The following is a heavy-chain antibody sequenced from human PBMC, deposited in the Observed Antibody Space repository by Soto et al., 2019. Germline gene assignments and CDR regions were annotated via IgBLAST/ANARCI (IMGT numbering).Heavy chain of an antibody. V-gene: IGHV3-33*01. CDR1: GFTFSSYG. CDR2: IWFDGSNK. CDR3: ATTGPY. J-gene: IGHJ4*02. Sequence: QVQLVESGGGVVQPGRSLRLSCAAPGFTFSSYGMHWVRQAPGKGLEWVAVIWFDGSNKFYADSVTDRFTISRDNSKNTVSLQVHSLRDEDSAAFYCATTGPYWGQGTMVTVSS.